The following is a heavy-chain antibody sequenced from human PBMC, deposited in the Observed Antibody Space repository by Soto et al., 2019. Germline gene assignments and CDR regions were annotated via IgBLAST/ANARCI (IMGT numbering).Heavy chain of an antibody. J-gene: IGHJ4*02. Sequence: SETLSLTCTVSGGSISSSSYYWGWIRQPPGKGLEWIGSIYYSGSTYYNPSLKSRVTISVDTSKNQFSLKLSSVTAADTAGYYCARHNIHGIRNWGQGTLVTVSS. CDR3: ARHNIHGIRN. CDR1: GGSISSSSYY. V-gene: IGHV4-39*01. D-gene: IGHD2-2*02. CDR2: IYYSGST.